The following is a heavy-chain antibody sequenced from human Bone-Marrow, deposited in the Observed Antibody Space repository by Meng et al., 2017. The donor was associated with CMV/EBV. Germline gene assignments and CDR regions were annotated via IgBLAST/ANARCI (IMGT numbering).Heavy chain of an antibody. D-gene: IGHD4-11*01. V-gene: IGHV3-30*02. CDR1: GFTFNSYG. CDR3: ARATAASYSNYLAYYCYGMDV. Sequence: GESLKISCAASGFTFNSYGMHWVRQAPGKGLEWVAFIRYDGSNKYYADSVKGRFTISRDNAKNSLYLQMNSLRAEDTAVYYCARATAASYSNYLAYYCYGMDVWGQGTTVTVSS. J-gene: IGHJ6*01. CDR2: IRYDGSNK.